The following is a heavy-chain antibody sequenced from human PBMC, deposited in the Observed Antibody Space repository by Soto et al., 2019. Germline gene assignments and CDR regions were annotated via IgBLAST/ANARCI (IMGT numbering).Heavy chain of an antibody. V-gene: IGHV3-30-3*01. J-gene: IGHJ4*02. CDR3: AREGGSYYFDY. CDR2: ISYEGSNK. Sequence: QVQLVGPGGGLFKLGGSLSLSVEALGFTLGSFALNGSGKAQGRGLEGVAVISYEGSNKYYADSVKARFTISRDNSKNTLYLQMNSLRAEDTAVYYCAREGGSYYFDYWGQGTLVTVSS. D-gene: IGHD1-26*01. CDR1: GFTLGSFA.